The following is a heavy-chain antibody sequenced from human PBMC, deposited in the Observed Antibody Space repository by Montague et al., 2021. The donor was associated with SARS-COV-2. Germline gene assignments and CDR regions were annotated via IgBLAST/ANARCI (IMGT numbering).Heavy chain of an antibody. Sequence: ETLSLTCTVAGGSVSSSPYYWGWIRQPPGRGLEWVGSISYSGRTYFSPSLKSRLTLSVDSSENQFSLRLSSVATADTAVYYCASSYYYGSETYVYNYYMDVWGKGTTVTVSS. J-gene: IGHJ6*03. D-gene: IGHD3-10*01. CDR1: GGSVSSSPYY. CDR2: ISYSGRT. V-gene: IGHV4-39*01. CDR3: ASSYYYGSETYVYNYYMDV.